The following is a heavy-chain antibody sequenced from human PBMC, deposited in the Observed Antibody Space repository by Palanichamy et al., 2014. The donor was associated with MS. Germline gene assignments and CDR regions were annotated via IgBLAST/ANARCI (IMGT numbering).Heavy chain of an antibody. V-gene: IGHV3-74*03. D-gene: IGHD6-13*01. CDR2: IDSDGNNI. CDR1: GFTFSSYW. CDR3: ARVLAGGCMDV. Sequence: EVRLVESGGGVLQPGGSLRLSCAASGFTFSSYWMHWVRQASGKGLVWVSRIDSDGNNIQYAGSVKGRFTISRDNAKNTLYLQMNSLRVEDTAVYYCARVLAGGCMDVWGQGTTVTISS. J-gene: IGHJ6*02.